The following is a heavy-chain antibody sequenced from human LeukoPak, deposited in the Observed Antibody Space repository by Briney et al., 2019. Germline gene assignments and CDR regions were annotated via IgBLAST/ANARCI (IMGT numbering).Heavy chain of an antibody. CDR2: ISAYNGDK. D-gene: IGHD4-11*01. CDR3: ARGHFSNYGYWFDP. V-gene: IGHV1-18*01. CDR1: GYTFTSYG. Sequence: ASVKVSCKASGYTFTSYGISWVRQAPGQGLEWMGWISAYNGDKNYAQKLQGRVTMTTDTSTSTAYMELRSLRSDDTAVYYCARGHFSNYGYWFDPWGQGTLVTVSS. J-gene: IGHJ5*02.